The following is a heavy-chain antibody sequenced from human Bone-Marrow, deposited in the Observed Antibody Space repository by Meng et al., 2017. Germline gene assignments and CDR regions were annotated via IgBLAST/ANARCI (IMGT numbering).Heavy chain of an antibody. D-gene: IGHD3-9*01. V-gene: IGHV1-2*06. CDR2: INPNSGGT. Sequence: QVQRGQSGAEVKEPGASVKFSCKASGYTFTGYYMHWVRQAPGQGLEWMGRINPNSGGTNYAQKFQGRVTMTRDTSISTAYMELSRLRSDDTAVYYCARAVLTKLNFDYWGQGTLVTVSS. CDR1: GYTFTGYY. CDR3: ARAVLTKLNFDY. J-gene: IGHJ4*02.